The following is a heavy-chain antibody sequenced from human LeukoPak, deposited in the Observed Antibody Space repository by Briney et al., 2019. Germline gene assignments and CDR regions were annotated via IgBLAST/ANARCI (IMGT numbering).Heavy chain of an antibody. V-gene: IGHV3-21*01. J-gene: IGHJ4*02. Sequence: GGSLRLSCAASGFTFSSYSMNWVRQAPGKGLEWVSSISSSSSYIYYADSVKGRFTISRDNAKNSLYLQMNSLRAEDTAVYYCARVAMSDSSGYCDYWGQGTLVTVSS. CDR3: ARVAMSDSSGYCDY. CDR2: ISSSSSYI. CDR1: GFTFSSYS. D-gene: IGHD3-22*01.